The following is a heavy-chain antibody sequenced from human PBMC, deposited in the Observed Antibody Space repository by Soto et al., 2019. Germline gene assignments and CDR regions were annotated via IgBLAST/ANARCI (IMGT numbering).Heavy chain of an antibody. Sequence: EVQLLESGGGLVHPGGSLRLSCVASGFKFSSYALTWVRQAPGKGLEWVSVISVSGANTYYADSVKGRFTISRDNSKNTLYLQMNSLRAEDTAIYYCGKASTYPLDGVDVWGQGTTVTVS. CDR2: ISVSGANT. J-gene: IGHJ6*02. D-gene: IGHD3-16*01. V-gene: IGHV3-23*01. CDR3: GKASTYPLDGVDV. CDR1: GFKFSSYA.